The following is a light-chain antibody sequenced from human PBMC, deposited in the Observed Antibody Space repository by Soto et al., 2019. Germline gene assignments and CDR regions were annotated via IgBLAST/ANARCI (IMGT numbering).Light chain of an antibody. V-gene: IGKV3-11*01. CDR1: QSVSSY. J-gene: IGKJ1*01. CDR3: QQRGNWPWT. Sequence: EIVLTQSPATLSLSPGERATLSCRASQSVSSYLAWYQQKPGQTPRLLIYDASTRATGIPARFSGSGSGTDFTLTIGSLEPEDFAVYYCQQRGNWPWTFGQGTKVEIK. CDR2: DAS.